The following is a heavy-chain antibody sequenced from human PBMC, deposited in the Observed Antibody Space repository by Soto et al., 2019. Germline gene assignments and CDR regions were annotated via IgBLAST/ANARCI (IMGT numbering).Heavy chain of an antibody. V-gene: IGHV5-51*01. J-gene: IGHJ5*02. CDR3: ARRGIAGRQRWFDT. D-gene: IGHD6-13*01. CDR1: GYSFASHW. Sequence: EVQLVQSGAEVKKPGESLNISCKGSGYSFASHWIAWVRQVPGKGLEYMGTLYPGDSETRYSPSFQGQVTISADKSISTAYIQWSSLKASDTAMYYCARRGIAGRQRWFDTWGQGTLVTVS. CDR2: LYPGDSET.